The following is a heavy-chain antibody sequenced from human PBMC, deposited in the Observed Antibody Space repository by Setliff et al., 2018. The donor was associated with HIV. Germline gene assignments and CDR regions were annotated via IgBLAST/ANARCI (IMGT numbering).Heavy chain of an antibody. CDR3: ARDGYYYDGSAYSTFDY. CDR2: ISAYNGNT. V-gene: IGHV1-18*01. CDR1: GYTFINYG. Sequence: ASVKVSCKASGYTFINYGISWVRQAPGQGPEWMGWISAYNGNTNYAQQLQGRVTMTTDTSTSTAYMELRSLRSDDTAVYYCARDGYYYDGSAYSTFDYWGQGTLVTVSS. D-gene: IGHD3-22*01. J-gene: IGHJ4*02.